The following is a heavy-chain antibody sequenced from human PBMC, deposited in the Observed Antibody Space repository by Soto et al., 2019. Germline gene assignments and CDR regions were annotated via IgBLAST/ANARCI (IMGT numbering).Heavy chain of an antibody. CDR2: INPSGGTT. CDR1: GYTFTRYN. D-gene: IGHD2-15*01. Sequence: ASVKVSCKAAGYTFTRYNVHWVRQAPGQGLEWMAIINPSGGTTYYVQKFEGRVTLTTDTSTSTVYMELSSLRSDDTAVYYCARVRGGGREYFFHYWGQGTLVTVSS. J-gene: IGHJ4*02. CDR3: ARVRGGGREYFFHY. V-gene: IGHV1-46*01.